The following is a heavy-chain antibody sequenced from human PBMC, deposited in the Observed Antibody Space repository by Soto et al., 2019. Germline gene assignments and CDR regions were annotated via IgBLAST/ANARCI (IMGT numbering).Heavy chain of an antibody. CDR2: ISAYNGDT. CDR3: ARTRSPYSSSWTDYYYYYGMDV. CDR1: GYTFTNYG. Sequence: ASVKVSCKASGYTFTNYGITWVRQAPGQGLEWMGWISAYNGDTHYTQRLQGRVTMTTDTSTSTAYMELRSLRSDDTAVYYCARTRSPYSSSWTDYYYYYGMDVWGQGTTVTVSS. V-gene: IGHV1-18*01. D-gene: IGHD6-13*01. J-gene: IGHJ6*02.